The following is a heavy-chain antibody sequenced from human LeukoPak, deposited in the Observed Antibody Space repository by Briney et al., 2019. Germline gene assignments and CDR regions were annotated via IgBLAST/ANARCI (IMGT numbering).Heavy chain of an antibody. D-gene: IGHD1-26*01. V-gene: IGHV4-4*07. CDR2: IYISGSI. J-gene: IGHJ3*02. CDR3: ARVMSGTFAFDI. CDR1: GGSINSYY. Sequence: PSETLSLTCTVSGGSINSYYWSWIRQPAGKGLEWIGRIYISGSINYNPSLKSRVTMSGDTSKNQFSLKLSSVTAADTAVYYCARVMSGTFAFDIWGQGTMVTVSS.